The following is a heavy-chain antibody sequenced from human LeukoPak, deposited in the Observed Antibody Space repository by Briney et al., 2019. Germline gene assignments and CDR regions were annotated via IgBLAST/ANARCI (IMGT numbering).Heavy chain of an antibody. Sequence: PSETLSLTCTVSGGSISSSSYYWGWIRQPPGKGLEWIGSIYYSGSTYYNPSLKSRVTISVDTSKNQFSLKLSSVTAADTAVYYCARGPKDGITLDAFDIWGQGTMVTVSS. V-gene: IGHV4-39*07. J-gene: IGHJ3*02. CDR3: ARGPKDGITLDAFDI. CDR2: IYYSGST. D-gene: IGHD1/OR15-1a*01. CDR1: GGSISSSSYY.